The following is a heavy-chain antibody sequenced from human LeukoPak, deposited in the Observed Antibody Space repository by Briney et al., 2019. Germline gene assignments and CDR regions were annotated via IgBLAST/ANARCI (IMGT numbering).Heavy chain of an antibody. V-gene: IGHV4-61*01. CDR2: VYYTGST. Sequence: PSETLSLTCTVPGGSVNSGSYYWTWIRQPPGKGLEWIGYVYYTGSTNYNPSLKSRVTMSVDTSKNQFTLKLSSVTAADTAVYYCARQTWLLDYWGQGTLVTVSS. CDR3: ARQTWLLDY. D-gene: IGHD5-12*01. J-gene: IGHJ4*02. CDR1: GGSVNSGSYY.